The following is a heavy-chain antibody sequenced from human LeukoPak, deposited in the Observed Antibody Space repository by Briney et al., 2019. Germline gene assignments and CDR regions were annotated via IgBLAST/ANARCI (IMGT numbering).Heavy chain of an antibody. J-gene: IGHJ3*02. V-gene: IGHV4-31*03. CDR1: GASISSGSYY. Sequence: SQTLSLTCTVSGASISSGSYYWSWIHQRPGKGLEWIGYIYNSGTYYNPSLKSRVTISVDTSKNQFSLKLSSVTAADTAVYYCARKAGGYSYVNAFDIWGQGTLVTVSS. CDR2: IYNSGT. CDR3: ARKAGGYSYVNAFDI. D-gene: IGHD5-18*01.